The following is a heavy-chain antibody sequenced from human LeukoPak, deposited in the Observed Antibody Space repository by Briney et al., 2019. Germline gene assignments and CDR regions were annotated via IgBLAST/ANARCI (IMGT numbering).Heavy chain of an antibody. CDR3: AVGGTYGSGSYYYYYGMDV. V-gene: IGHV4-59*01. D-gene: IGHD3-10*01. CDR1: GGSISSYY. CDR2: IYYSGST. Sequence: SETLSLTCTVSGGSISSYYWSWIRQPPGKGLEWIGYIYYSGSTNYNPSLKGRVTISVDTSKNQFSLKLGSVTAADTAVYYCAVGGTYGSGSYYYYYGMDVWGKGTTVTVSS. J-gene: IGHJ6*04.